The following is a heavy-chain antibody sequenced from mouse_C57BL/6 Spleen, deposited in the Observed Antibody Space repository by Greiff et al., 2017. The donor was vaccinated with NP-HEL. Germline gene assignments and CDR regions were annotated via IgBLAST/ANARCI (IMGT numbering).Heavy chain of an antibody. CDR3: ARWGYDYDGGFAY. CDR2: IYPGSGNT. CDR1: GYTFTDYY. V-gene: IGHV1-76*01. D-gene: IGHD2-4*01. Sequence: QVQLQQSGAELVRPGASVKLSCKASGYTFTDYYINWVKQRPGQGLEWIARIYPGSGNTYYNEKFKGKATLTAEKSSSTAYMQLSSLTSEDSAVYFCARWGYDYDGGFAYWGQGTLVTVSA. J-gene: IGHJ3*01.